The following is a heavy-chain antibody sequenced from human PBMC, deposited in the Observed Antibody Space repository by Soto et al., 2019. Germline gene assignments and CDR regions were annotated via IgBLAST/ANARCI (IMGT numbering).Heavy chain of an antibody. D-gene: IGHD3-10*01. CDR2: IDPSDSYT. J-gene: IGHJ6*02. V-gene: IGHV5-10-1*01. Sequence: GKGLEWMGRIDPSDSYTNYSPSFQGHVTISADKSISTAYLQWSSLKASDTAMYYCARPHVLLWFGEPPDYGMDVWGQGTTVTVSS. CDR3: ARPHVLLWFGEPPDYGMDV.